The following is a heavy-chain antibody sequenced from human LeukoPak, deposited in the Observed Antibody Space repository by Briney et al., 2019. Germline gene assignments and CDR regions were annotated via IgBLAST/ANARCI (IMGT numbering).Heavy chain of an antibody. CDR3: ARGWVRWDRTGYNWFDH. J-gene: IGHJ5*02. CDR1: GGSISSGSYY. CDR2: IYTSGST. D-gene: IGHD2-8*02. Sequence: SETLSLTCTVSGGSISSGSYYWSWIRQPAGKGLEWIGRIYTSGSTNYNPSLKSRVTISVDTSKNQFSLKLSSVTASDTAVYYCARGWVRWDRTGYNWFDHWGQGTLVTVSS. V-gene: IGHV4-61*02.